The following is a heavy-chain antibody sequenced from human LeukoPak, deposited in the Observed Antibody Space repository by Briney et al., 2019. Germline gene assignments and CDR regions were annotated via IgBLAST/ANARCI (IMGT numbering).Heavy chain of an antibody. Sequence: GGSLRLSCAASGFTFSNYWMIWVRQAPGKGLEWVGNIKQDGSEKRYADSVRGRFTISRDNAQTSLYLQMNSLRAEDTAVYYCAKGDPPTYYDILTGQDYWGLGTLVTVSS. CDR2: IKQDGSEK. J-gene: IGHJ4*02. V-gene: IGHV3-7*05. CDR3: AKGDPPTYYDILTGQDY. D-gene: IGHD3-9*01. CDR1: GFTFSNYW.